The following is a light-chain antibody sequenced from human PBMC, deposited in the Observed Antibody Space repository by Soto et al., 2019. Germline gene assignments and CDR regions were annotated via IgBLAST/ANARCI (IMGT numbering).Light chain of an antibody. CDR1: QSVSSSY. CDR2: GAS. V-gene: IGKV3-20*01. CDR3: QQYGSSGYT. Sequence: EIVLTQSPGTLSLSPGERATLSCRASQSVSSSYLAWYQQKPGQAPRLLIYGASSRATGIPDRFSGSGSGTDXXXTIXRLXPEDFAVYYCQQYGSSGYTFGQGTKLEIK. J-gene: IGKJ2*01.